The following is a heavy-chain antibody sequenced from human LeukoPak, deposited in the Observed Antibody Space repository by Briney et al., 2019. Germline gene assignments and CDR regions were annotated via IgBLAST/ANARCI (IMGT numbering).Heavy chain of an antibody. CDR2: IYYSGST. CDR1: GGSIRSYY. Sequence: TSETLSLTCTVSGGSIRSYYWSWSRQPPGKGLEWIGYIYYSGSTNYNPSLKSRVTISVDTSKNQFSLKLSSVTAADTAVYYCASLGFDYWGQGTLVTVSS. J-gene: IGHJ4*02. V-gene: IGHV4-59*08. CDR3: ASLGFDY.